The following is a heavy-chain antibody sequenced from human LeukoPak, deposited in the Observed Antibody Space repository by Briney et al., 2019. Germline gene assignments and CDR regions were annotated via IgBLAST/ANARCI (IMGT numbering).Heavy chain of an antibody. Sequence: GGSVKVSCKASGYTFTGYYMHWVRQAPGQGRGWVGRINPNSGGTNYAQKFQGTVTMTRDTSISTAYMELSRLRSDATAVYYCARDAVRHDFSPHYYYYYMDVWGKGTTVTVSS. CDR1: GYTFTGYY. V-gene: IGHV1-2*06. CDR2: INPNSGGT. J-gene: IGHJ6*03. CDR3: ARDAVRHDFSPHYYYYYMDV. D-gene: IGHD3-3*01.